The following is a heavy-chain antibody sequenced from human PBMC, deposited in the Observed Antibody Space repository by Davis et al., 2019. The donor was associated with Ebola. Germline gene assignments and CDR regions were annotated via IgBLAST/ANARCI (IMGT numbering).Heavy chain of an antibody. CDR1: GGSFSGYY. J-gene: IGHJ3*02. CDR3: ARGVAAAGTWYAFDI. V-gene: IGHV4-34*01. D-gene: IGHD6-13*01. Sequence: SETLSLTCAVYGGSFSGYYWSWVRQPPGKGLEWIGEINHSGSTNYNPSLKSRVTISVDNSTNQFSLKLSSVTAADTAVYYCARGVAAAGTWYAFDIWGQGTMVTVSS. CDR2: INHSGST.